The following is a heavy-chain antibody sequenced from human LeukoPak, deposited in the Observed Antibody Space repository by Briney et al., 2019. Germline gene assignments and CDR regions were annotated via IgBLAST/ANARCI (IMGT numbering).Heavy chain of an antibody. CDR3: ARGPFSWDYDILTGTWGYYFDY. D-gene: IGHD3-9*01. CDR2: IRADGSAK. V-gene: IGHV3-7*01. J-gene: IGHJ4*02. Sequence: GGSLRLSCAASEFTFSAYYMTWVRQAPGKGLEWVGNIRADGSAKYYVDSVRGRFTISRDNAKDSLYLQMNSLRAEDTAVYYCARGPFSWDYDILTGTWGYYFDYWGQGTLVTVSS. CDR1: EFTFSAYY.